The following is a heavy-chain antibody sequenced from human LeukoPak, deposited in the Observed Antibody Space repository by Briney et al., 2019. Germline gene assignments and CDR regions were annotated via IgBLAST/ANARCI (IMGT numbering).Heavy chain of an antibody. Sequence: GGSLRLSCAASGFTFSSYSMNWVRQAPGKGLEWVSSISSSSSYIYYADSVKGRFTISRDNAKNSLYLQMNSLRAEDTAVYYCARRPPIVGARGAQYYFDYWGQGTLVTVSS. D-gene: IGHD1-26*01. J-gene: IGHJ4*02. CDR3: ARRPPIVGARGAQYYFDY. V-gene: IGHV3-21*01. CDR1: GFTFSSYS. CDR2: ISSSSSYI.